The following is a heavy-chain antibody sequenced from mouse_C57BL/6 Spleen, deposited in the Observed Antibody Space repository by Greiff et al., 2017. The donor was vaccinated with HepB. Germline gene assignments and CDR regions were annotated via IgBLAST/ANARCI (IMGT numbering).Heavy chain of an antibody. CDR3: TRDYYGSPFDY. CDR1: GFTFSNYW. Sequence: EVHLVESGGGLVQPGGSMKLSCVASGFTFSNYWMNWVRQSPEKGLEWVAQIRLKSDNYATHYAESVKGRFTISRDDSKSSVYLQMNNLRAEDTGIYYCTRDYYGSPFDYWGQGTTLTVSS. V-gene: IGHV6-3*01. CDR2: IRLKSDNYAT. J-gene: IGHJ2*01. D-gene: IGHD1-1*01.